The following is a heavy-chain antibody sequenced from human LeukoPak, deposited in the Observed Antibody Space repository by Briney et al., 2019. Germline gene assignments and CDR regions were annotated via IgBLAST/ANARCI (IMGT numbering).Heavy chain of an antibody. J-gene: IGHJ4*02. D-gene: IGHD1-14*01. CDR1: GYSISSGYY. CDR2: IYHSGST. V-gene: IGHV4-38-2*02. CDR3: ARHTEPHFDY. Sequence: PSETLSLTCTVSGYSISSGYYWGWIRQPPGKGLEWIGSIYHSGSTYYNPSLKSRVTMSVDTSKNQFSLKLSSVTAADTAVYYCARHTEPHFDYWGQGTLVTVSS.